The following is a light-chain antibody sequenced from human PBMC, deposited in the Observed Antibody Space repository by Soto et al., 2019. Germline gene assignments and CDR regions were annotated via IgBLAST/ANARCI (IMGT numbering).Light chain of an antibody. V-gene: IGKV1-17*01. CDR2: DAS. CDR1: QDIGTD. CDR3: QQYSSFSRT. Sequence: DIQMTQSPSSLSASVADRVTITCRASQDIGTDLGWYQQKPGKAPELLIYDASTLESGVPSRFSGSGSGTEFSLTISSLQPDDFATFYCQQYSSFSRTFGQGTKVDIK. J-gene: IGKJ1*01.